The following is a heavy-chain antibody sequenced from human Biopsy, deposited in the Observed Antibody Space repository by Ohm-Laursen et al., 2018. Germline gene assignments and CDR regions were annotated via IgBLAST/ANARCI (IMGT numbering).Heavy chain of an antibody. CDR1: GFIFSTYT. CDR2: VSIRRSDI. Sequence: SLRLSCAASGFIFSTYTMNWVRQAQAAGLERDSTVSIRRSDIYYADSVKGRFTISRDNAKNSLFLHMNSLRAEDTAVYYCARESALKWYQSLSYGIGMEVWGQGTTVTVSS. V-gene: IGHV3-21*01. CDR3: ARESALKWYQSLSYGIGMEV. J-gene: IGHJ6*02. D-gene: IGHD2-2*01.